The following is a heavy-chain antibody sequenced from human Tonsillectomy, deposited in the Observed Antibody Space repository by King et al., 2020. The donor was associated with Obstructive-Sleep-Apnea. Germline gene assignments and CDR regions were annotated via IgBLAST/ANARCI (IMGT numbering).Heavy chain of an antibody. CDR3: AKDGYSSSSFLDQ. V-gene: IGHV3-30*02. CDR2: IRYDGSKK. Sequence: VQLVESGGGVVQPGRSLRLSCAASGFSFSDYGMHWVRQAPGKGLEWVAFIRYDGSKKYYGDSVKGRFTVSRDNSKNTLYLQIDRLRAEDTALYYCAKDGYSSSSFLDQWGQGALVTVSS. J-gene: IGHJ4*02. D-gene: IGHD6-6*01. CDR1: GFSFSDYG.